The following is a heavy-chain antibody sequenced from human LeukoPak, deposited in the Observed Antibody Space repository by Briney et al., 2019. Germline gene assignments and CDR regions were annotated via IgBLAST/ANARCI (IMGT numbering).Heavy chain of an antibody. CDR3: AKDSYSHNGIYDALDI. D-gene: IGHD2-8*01. Sequence: GGSLRLSCAASGFTFSNYAMTWVRQAPGKGLEWVSTIGGGPVYYADSVKDRFTISRDNSKNTLFLQMNSLRAEDTAIYYCAKDSYSHNGIYDALDIWGQGTKVTVSS. CDR2: IGGGPV. V-gene: IGHV3-23*01. CDR1: GFTFSNYA. J-gene: IGHJ3*02.